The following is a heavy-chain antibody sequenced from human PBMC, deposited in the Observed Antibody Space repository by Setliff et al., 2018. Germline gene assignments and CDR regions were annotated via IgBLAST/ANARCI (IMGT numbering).Heavy chain of an antibody. D-gene: IGHD2-2*01. CDR3: ARTHCTTTSCFYFHY. J-gene: IGHJ4*02. V-gene: IGHV4-30-4*01. Sequence: SEPLSLTCTVSVASVTSFDYYWSWIRQPPGKGLEYIGHISHGVSTSYSPSLKSRLSISADTSKNQFSSKLTSVTAADTAVYYCARTHCTTTSCFYFHYWGQGTVVTVSS. CDR1: VASVTSFDYY. CDR2: ISHGVST.